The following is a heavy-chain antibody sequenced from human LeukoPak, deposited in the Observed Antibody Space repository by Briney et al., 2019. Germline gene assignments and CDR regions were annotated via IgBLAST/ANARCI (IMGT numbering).Heavy chain of an antibody. CDR2: IYHSGNT. CDR1: GGSISSTGYY. J-gene: IGHJ5*02. Sequence: SETLSLTCTVYGGSISSTGYYWGWIRQPPGKGLEWIGEIYHSGNTNYNPSLKSRVTISIDKSKNQFSLKLSSVTAADTAIYYCAREYGSSHSFDPWGQGTLVTVSS. V-gene: IGHV4-39*07. CDR3: AREYGSSHSFDP. D-gene: IGHD6-13*01.